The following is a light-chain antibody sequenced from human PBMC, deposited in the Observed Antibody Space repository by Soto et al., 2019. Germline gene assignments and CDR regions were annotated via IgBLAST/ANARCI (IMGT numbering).Light chain of an antibody. J-gene: IGLJ3*02. CDR3: SSYTSSSPWV. Sequence: QSVLTQPASVAGSPGQSITISCTGTSSDVGGYNYVSWYQQHPGKAPKLMIYDVSNRPSGVSNRFSGSKSGNTASLTISGLQAEDEADYYCSSYTSSSPWVFGGRTQLTVL. V-gene: IGLV2-14*01. CDR1: SSDVGGYNY. CDR2: DVS.